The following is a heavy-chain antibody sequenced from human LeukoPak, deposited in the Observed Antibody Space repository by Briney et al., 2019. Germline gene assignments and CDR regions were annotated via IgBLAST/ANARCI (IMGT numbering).Heavy chain of an antibody. CDR1: GGSVSSGSYY. CDR2: IYYSGST. Sequence: SETLSLTCTVSGGSVSSGSYYWSWIRQPPGKGLEWIGYIYYSGSTNYNPSLKSRVAISVDTSKNQFSLKLSSVTAADTAVYHCARELGKVLWFGELPQNWFDPWGQGTLVTVSS. J-gene: IGHJ5*02. D-gene: IGHD3-10*01. CDR3: ARELGKVLWFGELPQNWFDP. V-gene: IGHV4-61*01.